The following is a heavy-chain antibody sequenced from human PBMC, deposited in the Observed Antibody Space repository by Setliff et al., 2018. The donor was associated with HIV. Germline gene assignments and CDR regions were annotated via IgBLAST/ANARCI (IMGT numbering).Heavy chain of an antibody. CDR2: INAGNGNT. V-gene: IGHV1-3*01. CDR1: GYTFTSYA. J-gene: IGHJ3*02. CDR3: ARDQGYYDSSGYYYVGDAFDI. Sequence: ASVKVSCKASGYTFTSYAMHWVRQAPGQRLEWMGWINAGNGNTRYSQKFQGRVTITRDTSASTAYMELSSLRSEDTAVYYCARDQGYYDSSGYYYVGDAFDIWGQGTMVTVS. D-gene: IGHD3-22*01.